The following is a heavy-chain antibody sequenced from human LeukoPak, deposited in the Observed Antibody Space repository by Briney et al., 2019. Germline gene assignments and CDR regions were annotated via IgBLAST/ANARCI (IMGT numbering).Heavy chain of an antibody. CDR3: ARDHKFWARKNAFDI. CDR1: GGSISSSNW. CDR2: INHSGST. V-gene: IGHV4-4*02. J-gene: IGHJ3*02. D-gene: IGHD3-16*01. Sequence: PSETLSLTCAVSGGSISSSNWWSWVRQPPGKGLEWIGEINHSGSTNYNPSLKSRVTISVGTSKNQFSLKLSSVTAADTAVYYCARDHKFWARKNAFDIWGQGTMVTVSS.